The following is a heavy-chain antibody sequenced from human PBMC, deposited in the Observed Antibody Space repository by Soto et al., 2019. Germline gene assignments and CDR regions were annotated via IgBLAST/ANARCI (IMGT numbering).Heavy chain of an antibody. CDR3: AKDGSRGGCCGNWFCP. CDR2: IIPIFGTR. CDR1: GGTFSNYA. V-gene: IGHV1-69*15. Sequence: QVQLVQSGAEVKKPGSSVKVSCKASGGTFSNYAITWVRQAPGQGLEWLGRIIPIFGTRDYAQKFQGRVTISADESTTTADMQLSSLLSDDTVDYYCAKDGSRGGCCGNWFCPWGQGTLVTVSS. J-gene: IGHJ5*02. D-gene: IGHD2-15*01.